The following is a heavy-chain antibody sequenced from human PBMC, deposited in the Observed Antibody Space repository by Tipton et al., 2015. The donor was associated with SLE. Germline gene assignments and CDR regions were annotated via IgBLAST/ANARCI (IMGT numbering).Heavy chain of an antibody. Sequence: TLSLTCTVSGASINTRSHYWGWVRQSPGKGLEWIGHIYSHGSTYYNPSLESRVTISVDTSENKFSLRLISLTAADTAVYYCARGDRLPSHVSWYFDLWGRGTLVTVSS. J-gene: IGHJ2*01. D-gene: IGHD3-16*01. V-gene: IGHV4-39*07. CDR3: ARGDRLPSHVSWYFDL. CDR2: IYSHGST. CDR1: GASINTRSHY.